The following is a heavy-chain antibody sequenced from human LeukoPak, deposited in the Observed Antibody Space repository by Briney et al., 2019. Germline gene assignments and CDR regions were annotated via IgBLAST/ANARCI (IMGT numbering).Heavy chain of an antibody. CDR2: IHYSGSS. Sequence: SQTLSPTCTVSGGSISSGGYYWSWIRQHPGKGLEWIGYIHYSGSSYYNPSLKSRVTISVDTSKSQFSLKLNSVTAADTAVYYCAREILAYCGGDCYSAPFDYWGQGTLVTVSS. CDR3: AREILAYCGGDCYSAPFDY. D-gene: IGHD2-21*02. CDR1: GGSISSGGYY. V-gene: IGHV4-30-4*08. J-gene: IGHJ4*02.